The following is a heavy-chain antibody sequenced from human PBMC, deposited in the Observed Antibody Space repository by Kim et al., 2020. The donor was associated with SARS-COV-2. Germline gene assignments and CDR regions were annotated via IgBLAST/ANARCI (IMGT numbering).Heavy chain of an antibody. J-gene: IGHJ6*02. CDR1: GFTFSSYG. Sequence: GGSLRLSCAASGFTFSSYGMHWVRQAPGKGLEWVAVIWYDGSNKYYADSVKGRFTISRDNSKNTLYLQMNSLRAEDTAVYYCAAGGEQQLNYYYYGMDVWGQGTTVTVSS. CDR3: AAGGEQQLNYYYYGMDV. V-gene: IGHV3-33*01. D-gene: IGHD6-13*01. CDR2: IWYDGSNK.